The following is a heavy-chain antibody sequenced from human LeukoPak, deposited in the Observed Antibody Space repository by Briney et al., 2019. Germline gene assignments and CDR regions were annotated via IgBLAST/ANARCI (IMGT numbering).Heavy chain of an antibody. CDR1: GGSIGADH. Sequence: SETLSLTCTVSGGSIGADHWSWIRQPPGTGLEWIGYMSPSESTNYNPSLKNRGTIFRDTSKNQYFLKLSAVTAADTAVYYCAKDRSINAFDIWGQRTVVTVSA. CDR3: AKDRSINAFDI. CDR2: MSPSEST. V-gene: IGHV4-59*01. J-gene: IGHJ3*02. D-gene: IGHD2-21*01.